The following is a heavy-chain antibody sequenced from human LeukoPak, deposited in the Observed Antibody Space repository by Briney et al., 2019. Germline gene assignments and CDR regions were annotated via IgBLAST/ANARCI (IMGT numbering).Heavy chain of an antibody. CDR2: ISSNGGST. D-gene: IGHD1-26*01. V-gene: IGHV3-64*02. CDR3: ARDRSGSYYDY. Sequence: GGSLRLSCAASGFTFSSYAMHWVRQAPGKVLEYVSAISSNGGSTGYADSVKGRFTISRDNAKNSLYLQMNSLRAEDTALYYCARDRSGSYYDYWGQGTLVTVSS. J-gene: IGHJ4*02. CDR1: GFTFSSYA.